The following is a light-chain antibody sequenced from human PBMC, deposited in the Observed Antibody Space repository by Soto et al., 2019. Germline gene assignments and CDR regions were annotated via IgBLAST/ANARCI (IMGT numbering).Light chain of an antibody. V-gene: IGLV2-8*01. CDR3: SSYAGSNNFGYV. CDR2: EVN. Sequence: SALTQPPSASGSPGQSVTISCTGTSSDVGGYNYVSWYQQHPGKAPKLMIYEVNKRPSGVPDRFSGSKSGNTASLTVSGLQAEDEADYYCSSYAGSNNFGYVFGTGTKVTVL. CDR1: SSDVGGYNY. J-gene: IGLJ1*01.